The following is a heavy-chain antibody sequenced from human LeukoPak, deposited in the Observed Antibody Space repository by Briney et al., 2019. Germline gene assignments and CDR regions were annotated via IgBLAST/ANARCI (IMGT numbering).Heavy chain of an antibody. CDR2: IYYSGST. CDR1: GGSISSSSYY. V-gene: IGHV4-39*01. D-gene: IGHD3-22*01. Sequence: KASETLSLTCTVSGGSISSSSYYWGWIRQPPGKGLEWIGSIYYSGSTYYNPSLKSRVTISVDTSKNQFSLKLSSVTAADTAVYYCARRRYYDSTGYLDWGQGTLVTVSS. CDR3: ARRRYYDSTGYLD. J-gene: IGHJ1*01.